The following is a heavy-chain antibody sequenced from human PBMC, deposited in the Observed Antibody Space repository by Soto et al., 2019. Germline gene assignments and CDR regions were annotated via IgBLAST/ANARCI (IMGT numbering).Heavy chain of an antibody. V-gene: IGHV1-69*05. J-gene: IGHJ5*02. D-gene: IGHD4-4*01. Sequence: SVKVSCKASGGTFSSYAISWVRQAPGQGLEWMGGIIPIFGTADYAQKFQGRVTITTDESTSTAYMELSSLRSEDTAVYYCARVRDYSIYDRGGRNWFDPWGQGTLVTVSS. CDR1: GGTFSSYA. CDR2: IIPIFGTA. CDR3: ARVRDYSIYDRGGRNWFDP.